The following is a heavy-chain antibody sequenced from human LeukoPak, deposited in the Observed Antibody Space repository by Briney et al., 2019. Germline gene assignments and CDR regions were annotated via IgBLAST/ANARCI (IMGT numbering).Heavy chain of an antibody. D-gene: IGHD3-9*01. CDR1: GFTFSSYA. CDR3: AREYYDILTGYPRPDY. Sequence: GGSLRLSCAASGFTFSSYAMSWVRQAPGKGLEWVSAIGGSGGSTYYADSVKGRFTISRDNSKNTLYLQMNSLRAEDTAVYYCAREYYDILTGYPRPDYWGQGTLVTVSS. J-gene: IGHJ4*02. V-gene: IGHV3-23*01. CDR2: IGGSGGST.